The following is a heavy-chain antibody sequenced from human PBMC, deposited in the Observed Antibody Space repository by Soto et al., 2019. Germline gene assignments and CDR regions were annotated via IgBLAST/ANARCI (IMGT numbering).Heavy chain of an antibody. CDR1: GGSISSYY. J-gene: IGHJ5*02. D-gene: IGHD6-6*01. CDR2: IYYSGST. CDR3: ARSIAKNLGWFDP. Sequence: SETLSLTCTVSGGSISSYYWSWIRQPPGKVLEWIGYIYYSGSTNYNPSLKSRVTISVDTSKNQFSLKLSSVTAADTAVYYCARSIAKNLGWFDPWGQGTLVTVSS. V-gene: IGHV4-59*01.